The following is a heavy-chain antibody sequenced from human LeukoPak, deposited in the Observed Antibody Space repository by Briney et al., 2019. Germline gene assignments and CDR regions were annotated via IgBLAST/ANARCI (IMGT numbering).Heavy chain of an antibody. V-gene: IGHV3-7*05. CDR3: ARGVAFCDY. CDR2: IKEDATKT. D-gene: IGHD2-15*01. CDR1: GFTFSRYW. J-gene: IGHJ4*02. Sequence: GGSLRLSCAASGFTFSRYWMTWVRQAPGKGLEWVANIKEDATKTYYVDSVKGRFTISRDNAQNSLYLQMNSLTPEDTAVYFCARGVAFCDYWGQGALVTVSS.